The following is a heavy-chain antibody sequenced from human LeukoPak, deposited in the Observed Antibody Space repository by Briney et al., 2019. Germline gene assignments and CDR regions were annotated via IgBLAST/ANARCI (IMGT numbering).Heavy chain of an antibody. Sequence: PGGSLRLSCAASGFTFSNYAMSWVRQAPGKGLEWVSAISGSGGSTYYADSVKGRFTISRDNSKNTLYLQTNSLRAEDTAVYYCAKGPSSCYGPSCYYYYYMDVWGKGTTVTVSS. CDR1: GFTFSNYA. CDR3: AKGPSSCYGPSCYYYYYMDV. J-gene: IGHJ6*03. CDR2: ISGSGGST. D-gene: IGHD2-2*01. V-gene: IGHV3-23*01.